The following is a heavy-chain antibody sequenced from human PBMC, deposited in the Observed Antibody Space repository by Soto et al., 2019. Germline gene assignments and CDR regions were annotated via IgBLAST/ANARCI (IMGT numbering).Heavy chain of an antibody. D-gene: IGHD3-22*01. CDR3: AKREDYHSAPFSPLFES. CDR2: ITGDGHRT. V-gene: IGHV3-23*01. Sequence: EVQLLESGGGLVQPGGTLRLSCTDSGFTFSGYAMSWVRKSPGKELVWVAAITGDGHRTYYADSVEGRFTISRDHSQKAWFLRMNSLRPEDTTIYHRAKREDYHSAPFSPLFESWGQGVLVSVSS. J-gene: IGHJ4*02. CDR1: GFTFSGYA.